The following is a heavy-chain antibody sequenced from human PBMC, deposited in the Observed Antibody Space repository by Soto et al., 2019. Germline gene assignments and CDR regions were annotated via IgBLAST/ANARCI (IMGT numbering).Heavy chain of an antibody. V-gene: IGHV1-24*01. Sequence: ASVKVSCKVSGYTLTELSMHWVRQAPGKGLEWMGGFDPEDGETIYAQKFQGRVTMTEDTSTDTAYMELSSLRSEDTAVYYCATGGRAYYDFWSGYPRTDAFDIWG. CDR1: GYTLTELS. CDR3: ATGGRAYYDFWSGYPRTDAFDI. CDR2: FDPEDGET. J-gene: IGHJ3*02. D-gene: IGHD3-3*01.